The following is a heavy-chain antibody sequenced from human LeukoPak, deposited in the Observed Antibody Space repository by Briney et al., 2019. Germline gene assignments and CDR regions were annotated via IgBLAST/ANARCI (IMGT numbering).Heavy chain of an antibody. D-gene: IGHD2-15*01. Sequence: PGGSLRLSCAASGFTFKRYHMSWVRQAPGKGLDWVSSIDGGGTNTYYADSVKGRFTISRDNSKNTLYLHMNSLRAEDTAVYYCVRDRPGYCSGASCSNRGSYFDYWGQGTLVTVSS. CDR3: VRDRPGYCSGASCSNRGSYFDY. CDR1: GFTFKRYH. CDR2: IDGGGTNT. V-gene: IGHV3-23*01. J-gene: IGHJ4*02.